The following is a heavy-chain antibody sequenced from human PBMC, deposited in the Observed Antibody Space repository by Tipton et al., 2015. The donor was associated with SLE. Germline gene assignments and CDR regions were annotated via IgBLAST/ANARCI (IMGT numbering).Heavy chain of an antibody. CDR3: AGYTSGWYNGPDY. V-gene: IGHV4-38-2*02. J-gene: IGHJ4*02. CDR1: GYSISSGYY. D-gene: IGHD6-19*01. Sequence: LRLSCSVSGYSISSGYYWGWIRQPPGKGLEWIGSIYYSGSTYYNPSLKSRVTIYVDTSKNQFSLKLSSVTAADTAVYYCAGYTSGWYNGPDYWGQGTLVTVSS. CDR2: IYYSGST.